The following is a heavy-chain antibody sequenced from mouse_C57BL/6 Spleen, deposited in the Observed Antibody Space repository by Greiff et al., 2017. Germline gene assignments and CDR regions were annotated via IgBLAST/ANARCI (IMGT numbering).Heavy chain of an antibody. D-gene: IGHD2-5*01. V-gene: IGHV1-22*01. CDR3: ARDYSNSFAY. CDR1: GYTFTDYN. CDR2: INPNNGGT. Sequence: DVKLQESGPELVKPGASVKMSCKASGYTFTDYNMPWVKQSHGKSLEWIGYINPNNGGTSYNQKFKGKATLTVNKSSSTAYMELRSLTSEDSAVYYCARDYSNSFAYWGQGTLVTVSA. J-gene: IGHJ3*01.